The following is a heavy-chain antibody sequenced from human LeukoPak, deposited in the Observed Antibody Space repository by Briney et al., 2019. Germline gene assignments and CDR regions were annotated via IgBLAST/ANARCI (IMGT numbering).Heavy chain of an antibody. CDR2: ISWDGGST. Sequence: GGSLRLSCAASGFTFDDYAMHWVRQAPGKGLEWVSLISWDGGSTYYADSVKGRFTISRDNAKNSLYLQMNSLRAEDTAVYYCARAPGISGWSSDYWGQGTLVTVSS. D-gene: IGHD6-19*01. V-gene: IGHV3-43D*03. CDR1: GFTFDDYA. CDR3: ARAPGISGWSSDY. J-gene: IGHJ4*02.